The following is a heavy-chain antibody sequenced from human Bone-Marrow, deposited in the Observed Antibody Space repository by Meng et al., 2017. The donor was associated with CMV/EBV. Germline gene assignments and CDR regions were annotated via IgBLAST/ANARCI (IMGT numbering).Heavy chain of an antibody. J-gene: IGHJ3*01. CDR3: AHRRVAGRPDGFNF. CDR2: IDWDDDK. V-gene: IGHV2-70*12. CDR1: GFSLTTRGMR. Sequence: SGPTLVKPTQTLTLTCTFSGFSLTTRGMRVNWIRQSPGQALEWLGRIDWDDDKFYRPSLKTRLSIFKDTSKNQVVLTMTNMDPLDSGTYYCAHRRVAGRPDGFNFWGQGTKVTVSS. D-gene: IGHD6-6*01.